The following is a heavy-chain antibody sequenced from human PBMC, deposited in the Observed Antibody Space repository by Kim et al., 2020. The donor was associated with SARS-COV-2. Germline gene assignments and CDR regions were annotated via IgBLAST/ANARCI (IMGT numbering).Heavy chain of an antibody. V-gene: IGHV3-33*05. CDR1: GFTFSSYG. Sequence: GGSLRLSCAASGFTFSSYGMHWVRQAPGKGLEWVAVISYDGSNKYYADSVKGRFTISRDNSKNTLYLQMNSLRDEDTAVYYCASYTAMVLWDFDYWGQGTLVTVSS. CDR3: ASYTAMVLWDFDY. CDR2: ISYDGSNK. J-gene: IGHJ4*02. D-gene: IGHD5-18*01.